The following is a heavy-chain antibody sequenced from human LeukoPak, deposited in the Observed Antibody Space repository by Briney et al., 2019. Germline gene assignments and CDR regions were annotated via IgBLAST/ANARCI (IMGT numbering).Heavy chain of an antibody. CDR1: GFTFHNYA. Sequence: GGSLRLSCEASGFTFHNYAMAWIRQAPGKGLEYVSSIGASGDNIYYGGSVKGRFTISRDNSKNTLFLQMNSLRAEDTALYYCATQSPDYSIGPSYGSFNIWGQGTKVTVSS. CDR2: IGASGDNI. J-gene: IGHJ3*02. D-gene: IGHD3-10*01. CDR3: ATQSPDYSIGPSYGSFNI. V-gene: IGHV3-23*01.